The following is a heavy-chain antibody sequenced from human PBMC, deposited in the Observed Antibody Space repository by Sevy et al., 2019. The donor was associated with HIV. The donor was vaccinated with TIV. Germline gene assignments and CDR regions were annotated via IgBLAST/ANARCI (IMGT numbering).Heavy chain of an antibody. V-gene: IGHV3-23*01. CDR2: FSFGCGKI. J-gene: IGHJ4*02. CDR1: GFTFSKYS. Sequence: GGSLRLSCTASGFTFSKYSMSWIRQTPGKGLEWVSTFSFGCGKINYADSVKGRFTISRADSRNTFYLQMNSLRAEDTAIYYCAREGCTKPHDYWGQGTVVTVSS. CDR3: AREGCTKPHDY. D-gene: IGHD2-8*01.